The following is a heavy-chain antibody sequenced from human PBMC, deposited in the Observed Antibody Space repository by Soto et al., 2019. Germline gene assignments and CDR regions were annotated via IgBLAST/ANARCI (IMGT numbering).Heavy chain of an antibody. D-gene: IGHD5-12*01. CDR1: GFTFSSYA. V-gene: IGHV3-30-3*01. Sequence: GGSLRLSCAASGFTFSSYAMHWVRQAPGKGLEWVAVISYDGSNKYYADSVKGRFTISRDNSKNTLYLQMNSLRAEDTAVYYCAREREWLRPLIYYYYGMDVWGQGTTVTVSS. J-gene: IGHJ6*02. CDR2: ISYDGSNK. CDR3: AREREWLRPLIYYYYGMDV.